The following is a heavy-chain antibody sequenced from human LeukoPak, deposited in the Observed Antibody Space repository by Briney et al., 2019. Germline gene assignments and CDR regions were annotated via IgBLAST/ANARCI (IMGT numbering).Heavy chain of an antibody. V-gene: IGHV1-8*01. CDR3: ARGRVNYGY. CDR2: MNPNSGNT. D-gene: IGHD4-11*01. J-gene: IGHJ4*02. CDR1: GYTFTSYD. Sequence: EASMKVSCKASGYTFTSYDINWVRQATGQGLEWMGWMNPNSGNTGYAQKIQGRVTMTSTTSICTAYMELRSLRSEDTAVYYCARGRVNYGYWGQGTLVTVYS.